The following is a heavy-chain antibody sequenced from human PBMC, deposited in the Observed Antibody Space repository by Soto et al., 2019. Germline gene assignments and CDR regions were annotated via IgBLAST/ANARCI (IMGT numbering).Heavy chain of an antibody. CDR2: IYQSGST. Sequence: QVQLQESGPGLVKPSGTLSLTCAVSGGSMSSSNWWSWVRQPPGKGLEWIGEIYQSGSTNYDSSLQSRVTISVDKSKNQFSLKLNSVTAADTAVYYCARYYVSGSYFDSWGQGTLVTVSS. J-gene: IGHJ5*01. V-gene: IGHV4-4*02. CDR1: GGSMSSSNW. D-gene: IGHD3-10*01. CDR3: ARYYVSGSYFDS.